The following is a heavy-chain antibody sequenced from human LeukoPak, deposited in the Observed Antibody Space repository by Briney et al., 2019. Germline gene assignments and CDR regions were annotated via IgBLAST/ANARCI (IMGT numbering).Heavy chain of an antibody. V-gene: IGHV3-23*01. D-gene: IGHD3-22*01. CDR3: AKTMIVVVMNYYYGMDV. J-gene: IGHJ6*02. CDR2: ISGSGGST. CDR1: GGSISSSN. Sequence: ETLSLTCAVSGGSISSSNWWSWVRQAPGKGLEWVSAISGSGGSTYYADSVKGRFTISRDNSKNTLYLQMNSLRAEDTAVYYCAKTMIVVVMNYYYGMDVWGQGTTVTVSS.